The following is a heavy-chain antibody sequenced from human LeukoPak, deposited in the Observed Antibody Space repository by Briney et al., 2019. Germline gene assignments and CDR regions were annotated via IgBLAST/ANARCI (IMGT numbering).Heavy chain of an antibody. Sequence: GASVKVSCKASGGTFSSYAISWVRQAPGQGLEWMGGIIPIFGTANYAQKLQGRVTITADESTSTAYMELSSLRSEDTAVYYCARGGRITMIVVVSSLGYDAFDIWGQGTMVTVSS. D-gene: IGHD3-22*01. CDR1: GGTFSSYA. CDR3: ARGGRITMIVVVSSLGYDAFDI. V-gene: IGHV1-69*13. CDR2: IIPIFGTA. J-gene: IGHJ3*02.